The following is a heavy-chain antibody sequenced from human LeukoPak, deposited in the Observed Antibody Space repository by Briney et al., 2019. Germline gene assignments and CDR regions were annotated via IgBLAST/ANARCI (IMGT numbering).Heavy chain of an antibody. J-gene: IGHJ4*02. Sequence: PGGSLRLSCVGSGFTFSNSILSWVRQAPGKGLEWIGEINHSGSTNYNPSLKSRVTISVDTSKNQFSLKLSSVTAADTAVYYCASGRGWYWMSDPYYFDYWGQGTLVTVSS. CDR3: ASGRGWYWMSDPYYFDY. CDR1: GFTFSNSI. CDR2: INHSGST. V-gene: IGHV4-34*01. D-gene: IGHD6-19*01.